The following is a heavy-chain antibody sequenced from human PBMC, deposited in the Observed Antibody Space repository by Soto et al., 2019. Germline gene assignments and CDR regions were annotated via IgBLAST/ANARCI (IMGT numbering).Heavy chain of an antibody. D-gene: IGHD3-22*01. V-gene: IGHV4-4*02. CDR1: GGSISSSNW. Sequence: QVQLQESGPGLVKPSGTLSLTCAVSGGSISSSNWWSWVRQPPGKGLEWIGEIYHSGSTNYNPSLKSRVTIAVVKSKNQFSLKLRSVTAADTAVYYCARGVRQWVLPIKGLHFVSWGQGTLVTVSS. J-gene: IGHJ4*02. CDR3: ARGVRQWVLPIKGLHFVS. CDR2: IYHSGST.